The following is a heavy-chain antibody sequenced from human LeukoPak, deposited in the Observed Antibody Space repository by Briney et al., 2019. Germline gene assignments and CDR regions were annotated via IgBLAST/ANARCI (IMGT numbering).Heavy chain of an antibody. D-gene: IGHD1-26*01. Sequence: GGSLRLSCAASGFTFSDHYMDWVRQAPGKGLEWVGRTRNKANSYTTEYAASVKGRFTISRDDSKNSLYLQMNSLKTEDTAVYFCARVNRGSYHFDYWGQGTLVNVSS. J-gene: IGHJ4*02. CDR1: GFTFSDHY. CDR3: ARVNRGSYHFDY. CDR2: TRNKANSYTT. V-gene: IGHV3-72*01.